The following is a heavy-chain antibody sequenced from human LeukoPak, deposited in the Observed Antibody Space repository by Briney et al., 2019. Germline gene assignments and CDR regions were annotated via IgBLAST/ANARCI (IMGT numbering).Heavy chain of an antibody. CDR1: GGSISSGDYY. CDR2: IYYSGST. J-gene: IGHJ4*02. CDR3: ARDVSPYYDFWSGYYTYFDY. V-gene: IGHV4-30-4*08. D-gene: IGHD3-3*01. Sequence: SETLSLTCTVSGGSISSGDYYWSWIRQPPGKGLEWIGYIYYSGSTYYNPSLKSRVTISVDTSKNQFSLKLSSVTAADTAVYYCARDVSPYYDFWSGYYTYFDYWGQGTLVTVPS.